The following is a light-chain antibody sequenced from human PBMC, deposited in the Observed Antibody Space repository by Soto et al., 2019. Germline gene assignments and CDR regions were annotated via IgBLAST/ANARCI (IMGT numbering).Light chain of an antibody. CDR3: SSFTSTSTFV. V-gene: IGLV2-14*01. CDR1: SNDVGGYNY. J-gene: IGLJ1*01. Sequence: QLVLTQPASVSGSPGQSITISCTGTSNDVGGYNYVSWFQQHPGKAPKLLIFEVSNRPSGVSHRFSGSKSGNTASLTISGLQAEDEADYYCSSFTSTSTFVFGTGTKLTVL. CDR2: EVS.